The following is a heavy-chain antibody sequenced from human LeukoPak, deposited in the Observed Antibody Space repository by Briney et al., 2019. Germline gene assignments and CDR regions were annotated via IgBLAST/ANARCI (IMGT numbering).Heavy chain of an antibody. CDR3: ARYKSSGYDFWSGYWSPLDY. D-gene: IGHD3-3*01. CDR2: ISSSSSTI. CDR1: GFTFSSYS. V-gene: IGHV3-48*02. Sequence: PGGSLRLSCAASGFTFSSYSMNWVRQAPRKGLEWVSYISSSSSTIYYADSVKGRFTISRDNAKNSLYLQMNSLRDEDTAVYYCARYKSSGYDFWSGYWSPLDYWGQGTLVTVPS. J-gene: IGHJ4*02.